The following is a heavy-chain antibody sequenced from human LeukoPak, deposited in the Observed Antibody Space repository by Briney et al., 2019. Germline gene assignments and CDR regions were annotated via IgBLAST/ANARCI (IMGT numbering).Heavy chain of an antibody. CDR2: LYYGENS. CDR1: GGSISIISSSTYY. J-gene: IGHJ5*02. V-gene: IGHV4-39*07. CDR3: ARDRLLAALIPGNWFDP. D-gene: IGHD5-18*01. Sequence: SETLSLTCTVSGGSISIISSSTYYWGWIRQAPGKGLEWIGSLYYGENSHYNPSLKSRVTISLDFSNNQFSLKMRSVTAADTAVYYCARDRLLAALIPGNWFDPWGQGILVTVSS.